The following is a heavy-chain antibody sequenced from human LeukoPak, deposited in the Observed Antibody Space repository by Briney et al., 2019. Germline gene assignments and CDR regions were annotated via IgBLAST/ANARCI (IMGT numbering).Heavy chain of an antibody. J-gene: IGHJ4*02. V-gene: IGHV3-30*02. Sequence: SVKGRFTISRDNSKNTLYLQMNSLRAEDTAVYYCAKDLKRPGLAPFDYWGQGTLVTVSS. CDR3: AKDLKRPGLAPFDY. D-gene: IGHD1-1*01.